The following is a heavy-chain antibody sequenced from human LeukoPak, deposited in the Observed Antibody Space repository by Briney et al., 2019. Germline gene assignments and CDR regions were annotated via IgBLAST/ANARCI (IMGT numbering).Heavy chain of an antibody. CDR1: GYTFTSYD. CDR3: AKDLDQGPTQNSYYYYGMDV. V-gene: IGHV1-8*01. J-gene: IGHJ6*02. Sequence: GASVKVSCKASGYTFTSYDINWVRQATGQGLEWMGWMNPNSGNTGCAQKFQGRATMTRNTSISTAYMELSSLRSEDTAVYYCAKDLDQGPTQNSYYYYGMDVWGQGTTVTVSS. D-gene: IGHD1-7*01. CDR2: MNPNSGNT.